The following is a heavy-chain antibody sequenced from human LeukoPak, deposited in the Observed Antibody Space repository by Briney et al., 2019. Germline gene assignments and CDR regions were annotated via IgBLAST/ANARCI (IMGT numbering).Heavy chain of an antibody. J-gene: IGHJ6*02. CDR1: GFTFSSYG. CDR2: IRYDGSNK. D-gene: IGHD2-21*02. V-gene: IGHV3-30*02. CDR3: ARDGYGGDWPYYGMDV. Sequence: GGSLRLSCAASGFTFSSYGMHWVRQAPGKGLDGGAFIRYDGSNKYYADSVKGRFTISRDNSKNTLYLQMNSLRAEDTAVYYCARDGYGGDWPYYGMDVWGQGTTVTVSS.